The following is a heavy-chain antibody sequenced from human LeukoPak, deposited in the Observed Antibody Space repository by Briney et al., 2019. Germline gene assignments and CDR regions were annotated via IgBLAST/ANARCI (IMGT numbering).Heavy chain of an antibody. CDR1: GGTFSSYA. D-gene: IGHD2-15*01. CDR2: IIPTLGIA. V-gene: IGHV1-69*04. CDR3: ARVGEGILGSGYYFDY. Sequence: SVKVSCKASGGTFSSYAISWVRQAPGQGLEWMGRIIPTLGIANYAQKFQGRVTITADKSTSTAYMELSSLRSEDTAVYYCARVGEGILGSGYYFDYWGQGTLVTVPS. J-gene: IGHJ4*02.